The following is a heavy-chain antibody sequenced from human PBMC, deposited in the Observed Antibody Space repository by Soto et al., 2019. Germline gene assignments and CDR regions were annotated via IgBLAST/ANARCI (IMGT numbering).Heavy chain of an antibody. V-gene: IGHV1-69*12. J-gene: IGHJ3*02. CDR1: GGTFSSYA. CDR2: IIPIFGTA. CDR3: AREGAGANFDAFDI. Sequence: QVQLVQSGAEVKKPGSSVTVSCKASGGTFSSYAISWVRQAPGQGLEWMGGIIPIFGTANYAQKFQGRVTITADESTSTANMELSSLRSEDTAVYYCAREGAGANFDAFDIWGQGTMVTVSS. D-gene: IGHD6-19*01.